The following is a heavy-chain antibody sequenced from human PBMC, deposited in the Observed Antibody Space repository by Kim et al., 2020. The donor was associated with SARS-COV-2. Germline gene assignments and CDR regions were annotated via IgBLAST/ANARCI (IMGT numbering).Heavy chain of an antibody. J-gene: IGHJ6*02. CDR3: ARDLPSKIWFGESLNYYYYYGMDV. V-gene: IGHV3-21*01. Sequence: GGSLRLSCAASGFTFSSYSMNWVRQAPGKGLEWVSSISSSSSYIYYADSVKGRFTISRDNAKNSLYLQMNSLRAEDTAVYYCARDLPSKIWFGESLNYYYYYGMDVWGQGTTVTVSS. D-gene: IGHD3-10*01. CDR2: ISSSSSYI. CDR1: GFTFSSYS.